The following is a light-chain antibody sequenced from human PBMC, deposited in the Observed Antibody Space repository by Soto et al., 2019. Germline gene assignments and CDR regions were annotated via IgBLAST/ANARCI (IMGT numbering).Light chain of an antibody. Sequence: NFMLTQPHSVSESPGKTVIISCTGSSGNIASNYVQWYQQRPGSAPTIVIYEDHQRPSGVPDRFSGSIDSSSNSASLTISGLKTEDEADYYCQSYDTNNVVFGGGTKLTVL. CDR3: QSYDTNNVV. V-gene: IGLV6-57*02. CDR2: EDH. J-gene: IGLJ2*01. CDR1: SGNIASNY.